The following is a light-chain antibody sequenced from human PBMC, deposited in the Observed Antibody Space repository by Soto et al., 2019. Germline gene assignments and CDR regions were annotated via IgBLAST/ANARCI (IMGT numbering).Light chain of an antibody. Sequence: EIVMTQSPATLSVSPGERATLSCRASQSVSVNLAWYQQKPGQPPRLLIYGASTRATGIPARVSGSGSGTEFTLAINSLQSEDFAVYYCQQDNNWPPLTFGGGTKVEIK. V-gene: IGKV3-15*01. CDR3: QQDNNWPPLT. CDR2: GAS. J-gene: IGKJ4*01. CDR1: QSVSVN.